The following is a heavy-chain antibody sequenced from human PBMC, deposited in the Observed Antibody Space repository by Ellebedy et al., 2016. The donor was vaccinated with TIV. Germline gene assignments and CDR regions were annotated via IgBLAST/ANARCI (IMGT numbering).Heavy chain of an antibody. CDR2: INSDGSST. CDR3: ARDQRLYNWNDGYYYGMDV. J-gene: IGHJ6*02. V-gene: IGHV3-74*01. D-gene: IGHD1-1*01. CDR1: GFTFSSYW. Sequence: GESLKISCAASGFTFSSYWMHWVRQAPGKGLVWVSRINSDGSSTSYADSVKGRFTISRDNAKNTLYLQMNSLRAEDTAVYYCARDQRLYNWNDGYYYGMDVWGQGTLVTVSS.